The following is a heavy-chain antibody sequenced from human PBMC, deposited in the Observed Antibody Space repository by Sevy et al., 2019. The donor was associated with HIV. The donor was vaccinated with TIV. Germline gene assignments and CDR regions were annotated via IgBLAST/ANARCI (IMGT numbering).Heavy chain of an antibody. V-gene: IGHV1-2*02. CDR3: XRXGYDXXYYXXXXXX. D-gene: IGHD5-12*01. J-gene: IGHJ6*02. CDR2: IXXXXXXX. CDR1: GXXXXXXY. Sequence: ASVKVSCKASGXXXXXXYXHXVRXAXGQGXXXMXWIXXXXXXXNYAQKFQGRVTMTRDTSISTAYMELSRLRSDXTAVYYCXRXGYDXXYYXXXXXXWGQGTTVTVSS.